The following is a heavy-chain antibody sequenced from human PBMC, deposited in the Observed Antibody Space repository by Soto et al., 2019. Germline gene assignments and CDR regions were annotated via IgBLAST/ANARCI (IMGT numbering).Heavy chain of an antibody. J-gene: IGHJ3*02. CDR2: IWYDGSKK. V-gene: IGHV3-33*01. D-gene: IGHD3-10*01. CDR1: GFTFSSYG. CDR3: ARDERLLLFGGQSHPDFDI. Sequence: QVQLVESGGGVVQPGRSLRLSCAASGFTFSSYGMHWVRQAPGKGLEWVAVIWYDGSKKYYADYVKGRFTISRDNSKNTLYLQMNSLRAEDTAVYYCARDERLLLFGGQSHPDFDIWGHGTMVTVSS.